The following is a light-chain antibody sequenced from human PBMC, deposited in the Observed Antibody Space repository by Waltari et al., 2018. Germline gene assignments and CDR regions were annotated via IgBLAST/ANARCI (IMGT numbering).Light chain of an antibody. Sequence: DIQFTQSPSFLSASVGDRVTITCRARQGISSYLAWYQQKAGKAPKLLIKAASTLQSGVPSRFSGSGSGTEFTLTINSLQPEDFATYYCQQLNSYPVTFGQGTRLEIK. CDR1: QGISSY. CDR2: AAS. V-gene: IGKV1-9*01. CDR3: QQLNSYPVT. J-gene: IGKJ5*01.